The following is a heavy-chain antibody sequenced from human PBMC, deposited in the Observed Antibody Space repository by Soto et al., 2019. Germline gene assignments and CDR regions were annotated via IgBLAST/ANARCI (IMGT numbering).Heavy chain of an antibody. Sequence: SETLSLTCTVSGGSISSSSYYWGWIRQPPGKGLEWIGSIYYSGSTYYNPSLKSRVTISVDTSKNQFSLKLSSVTAADTAVYYCARYLPGATNTGFDYWGQGTRVTVSS. V-gene: IGHV4-39*01. CDR1: GGSISSSSYY. CDR2: IYYSGST. J-gene: IGHJ4*02. D-gene: IGHD1-26*01. CDR3: ARYLPGATNTGFDY.